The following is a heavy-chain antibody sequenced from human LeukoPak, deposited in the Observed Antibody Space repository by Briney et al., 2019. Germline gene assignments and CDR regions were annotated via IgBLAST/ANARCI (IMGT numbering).Heavy chain of an antibody. CDR2: INPNSGGT. D-gene: IGHD3-22*01. CDR3: ARGGLSYYYDKVLPRELDY. V-gene: IGHV1-2*02. Sequence: ASMKVSCKASGYTFTGYYMHWVRQAPGQGLEWMGWINPNSGGTNYAQKFQGRVTMTRDTSISTAYMELSRLRSDDTAVYYCARGGLSYYYDKVLPRELDYWGQGTLVTVSS. J-gene: IGHJ4*02. CDR1: GYTFTGYY.